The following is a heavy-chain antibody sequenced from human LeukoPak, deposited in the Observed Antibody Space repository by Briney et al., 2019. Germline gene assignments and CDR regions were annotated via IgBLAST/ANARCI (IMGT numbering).Heavy chain of an antibody. Sequence: PSESLSLTCTVSGGSISSYYRSWIRQPPGKGLEWIGYIYYSGSTNYNPSLKSRVTISVDTSKNQFSLKLSSVTAADTAVYYCARIGSSGWSKDFDYWGQGTLVTVSS. CDR2: IYYSGST. CDR1: GGSISSYY. CDR3: ARIGSSGWSKDFDY. V-gene: IGHV4-59*01. D-gene: IGHD6-19*01. J-gene: IGHJ4*02.